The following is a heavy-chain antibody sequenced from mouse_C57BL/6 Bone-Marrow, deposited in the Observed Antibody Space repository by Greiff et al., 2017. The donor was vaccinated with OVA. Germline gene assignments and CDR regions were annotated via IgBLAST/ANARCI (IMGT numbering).Heavy chain of an antibody. CDR2: IYPGGGYT. CDR1: GYTFTNYW. CDR3: ARKGVITTVVADWYFDV. V-gene: IGHV1-63*01. Sequence: VQLQQSGAELVRPGTSVKMSCKASGYTFTNYWIGWAKQRPGHGLEWIGDIYPGGGYTNYNEKFKGKATLTADKSSSTAYMQFSSLTSEDSAIYYCARKGVITTVVADWYFDVWGTGTTVTVSS. D-gene: IGHD1-1*01. J-gene: IGHJ1*03.